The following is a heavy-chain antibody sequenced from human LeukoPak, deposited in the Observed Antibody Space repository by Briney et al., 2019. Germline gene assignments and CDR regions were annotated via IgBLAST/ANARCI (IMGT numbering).Heavy chain of an antibody. CDR2: IYTSGST. Sequence: SQTLSLTCTVSGGSISSGSYYWSWIRQPAGKGLEWIGRIYTSGSTNYNPSLKSRVTISVDTSKNQFSLKLSSVTAADTAVYYCARRNSSSWVPDAFDIWGQGTMVTVSS. J-gene: IGHJ3*02. CDR1: GGSISSGSYY. CDR3: ARRNSSSWVPDAFDI. V-gene: IGHV4-61*02. D-gene: IGHD6-13*01.